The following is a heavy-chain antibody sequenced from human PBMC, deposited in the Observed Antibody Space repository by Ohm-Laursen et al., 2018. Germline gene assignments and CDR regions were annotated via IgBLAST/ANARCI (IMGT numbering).Heavy chain of an antibody. V-gene: IGHV3-15*01. D-gene: IGHD2-15*01. CDR3: ARAPIVVVVAAPDY. CDR2: IKSKTDGGTT. CDR1: GFTFSRAW. Sequence: SLRLSCTASGFTFSRAWMSWVRQAPGKGLEWVGRIKSKTDGGTTDYAAPVEGRFTISRDDSKDTLYLQMNSLRAEDTAVYYCARAPIVVVVAAPDYWGQGTLVTVSS. J-gene: IGHJ4*02.